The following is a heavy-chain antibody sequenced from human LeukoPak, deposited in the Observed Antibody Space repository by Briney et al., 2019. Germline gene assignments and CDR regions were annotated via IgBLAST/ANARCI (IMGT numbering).Heavy chain of an antibody. V-gene: IGHV3-30*02. J-gene: IGHJ6*03. CDR1: GFTFSSYG. D-gene: IGHD4-11*01. Sequence: GGSLRLSCAASGFTFSSYGMHWVRQAPGKGLEWVAFIRYDGSNKYYADPVKGRFTISRDNSKNTLYLQMNSLRAEDTAVYYCAKDSTVYYYYYMDVWGKGTTVTVSS. CDR3: AKDSTVYYYYYMDV. CDR2: IRYDGSNK.